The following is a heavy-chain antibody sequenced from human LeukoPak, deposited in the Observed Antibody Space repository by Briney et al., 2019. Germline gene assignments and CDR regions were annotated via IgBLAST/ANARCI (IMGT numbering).Heavy chain of an antibody. CDR3: ARGRVTTVTAVGY. J-gene: IGHJ4*02. Sequence: SETLSLTCTVSGGSISSSSYYWGWIRQPPGKGLEWIGSIYYSGSTYYNPSLKSRVTISVDTSKNQFSLKLSSVTAADTAVYYCARGRVTTVTAVGYWGQGTLVTVSS. D-gene: IGHD4-17*01. CDR1: GGSISSSSYY. CDR2: IYYSGST. V-gene: IGHV4-39*07.